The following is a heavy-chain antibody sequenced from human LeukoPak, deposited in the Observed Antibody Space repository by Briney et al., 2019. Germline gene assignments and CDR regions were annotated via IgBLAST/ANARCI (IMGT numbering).Heavy chain of an antibody. D-gene: IGHD3-3*01. CDR3: ARDGRTIFGVDIQARFDT. Sequence: ASVKVSCKASGYTFTSYVISWVRQAPGQGLEWMGWISAYNGNTNYVQKLQGRVTITTDTSTRTAYMELRSLRSDDTAVYYCARDGRTIFGVDIQARFDTWGQGPLVTVS. CDR2: ISAYNGNT. CDR1: GYTFTSYV. J-gene: IGHJ5*02. V-gene: IGHV1-18*01.